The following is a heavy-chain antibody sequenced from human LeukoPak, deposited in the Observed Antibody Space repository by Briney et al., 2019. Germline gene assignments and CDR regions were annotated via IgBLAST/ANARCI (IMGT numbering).Heavy chain of an antibody. D-gene: IGHD1-26*01. J-gene: IGHJ4*02. V-gene: IGHV3-7*01. CDR1: GFTFSTYW. CDR2: IKGDGSAK. Sequence: GGSLRLSCAASGFTFSTYWMAWVRQAPGKGLEWVANIKGDGSAKHQADSVKGRFTISRDNVQNSVYLQMSSLRGEDTAVYYCARDVVGSLDYWGQGTLVTVSS. CDR3: ARDVVGSLDY.